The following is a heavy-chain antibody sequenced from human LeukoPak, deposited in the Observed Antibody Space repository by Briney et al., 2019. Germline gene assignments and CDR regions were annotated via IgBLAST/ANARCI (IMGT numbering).Heavy chain of an antibody. V-gene: IGHV4-39*01. J-gene: IGHJ3*02. D-gene: IGHD6-13*01. CDR3: AGQYSSSSDAFDI. Sequence: SETLSLTCTVSGGSISSSSYYWGWIRQPPGKGLEWIGSIYYSGSTYYNPSLKSRVTISVDTSKNQFSLKLSSVTAAGTAVYYCAGQYSSSSDAFDIWGQGTMVTVSS. CDR2: IYYSGST. CDR1: GGSISSSSYY.